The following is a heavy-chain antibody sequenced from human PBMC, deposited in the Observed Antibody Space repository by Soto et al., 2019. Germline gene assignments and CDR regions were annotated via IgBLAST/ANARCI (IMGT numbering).Heavy chain of an antibody. CDR2: INAGNGNT. Sequence: GASVKVSCKASGYTFTSYAMHWVRQAPGQRLEWMGWINAGNGNTKYSQKFQGRVTITRDTSASTAYMELSSLRSEDTAVYYCARVRYGSGPHSYYFDYWGQGTLVTVSS. D-gene: IGHD3-10*01. CDR3: ARVRYGSGPHSYYFDY. CDR1: GYTFTSYA. J-gene: IGHJ4*02. V-gene: IGHV1-3*01.